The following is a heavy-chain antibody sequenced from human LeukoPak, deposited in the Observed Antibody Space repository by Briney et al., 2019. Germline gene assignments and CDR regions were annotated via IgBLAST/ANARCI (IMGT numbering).Heavy chain of an antibody. CDR3: AKRNKNFWNTYPDY. CDR2: ISGSGGSVANT. CDR1: GFTFSSYE. V-gene: IGHV3-23*01. J-gene: IGHJ4*02. D-gene: IGHD3-3*01. Sequence: GGSLRLSCAASGFTFSSYEMNWVRQAPGKGLEWVSAISGSGGSVANTYYADSVKGRFTISRDDSKNILFLQMNNLRAEDTAVYYCAKRNKNFWNTYPDYWGQGTLVTVSS.